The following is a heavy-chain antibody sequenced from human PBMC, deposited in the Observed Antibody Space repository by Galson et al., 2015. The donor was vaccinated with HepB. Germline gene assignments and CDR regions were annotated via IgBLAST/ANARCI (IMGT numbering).Heavy chain of an antibody. CDR2: INAGNGNT. V-gene: IGHV1-3*01. CDR1: GYTFTSYA. D-gene: IGHD2-2*01. Sequence: SVKVSCKASGYTFTSYAMHWVRQAPGQRLEWMGWINAGNGNTKYSQKFQGRVTITRDTSASTAYMELSSLRSEDTAVYYCARSPYCSSTSCYESNFDYWGQGTLVTVSS. J-gene: IGHJ4*02. CDR3: ARSPYCSSTSCYESNFDY.